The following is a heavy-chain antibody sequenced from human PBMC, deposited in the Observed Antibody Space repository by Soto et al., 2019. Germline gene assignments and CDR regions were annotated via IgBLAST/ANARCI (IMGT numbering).Heavy chain of an antibody. J-gene: IGHJ5*02. V-gene: IGHV3-30*18. Sequence: GGSLRLSCAASGFTFSSYGMHWVRQAPGKGLEWVAVISYDGSNKYYADSVKGRFTISRDNSKNTLYLQMNSLRAEDTAVYYCAKDRRRGLPADGLSSGSSSWYGSGGGGRYNWFDPWGQGTLVTVSS. CDR2: ISYDGSNK. CDR1: GFTFSSYG. CDR3: AKDRRRGLPADGLSSGSSSWYGSGGGGRYNWFDP. D-gene: IGHD6-13*01.